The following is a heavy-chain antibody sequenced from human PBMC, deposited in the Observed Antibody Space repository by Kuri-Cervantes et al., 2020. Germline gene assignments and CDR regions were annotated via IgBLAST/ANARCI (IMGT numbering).Heavy chain of an antibody. CDR2: IYYSGST. J-gene: IGHJ4*02. Sequence: ESLKISCTVSGVSISSSSYYWGWLRPRPGKGLEWIVYIYYSGSTYYNPSPKSRVTITVDRYKNQYSLKLSSMTAADTAVYYCARVGCEGSYYHNWGQGTLVTVSS. CDR1: GVSISSSSYY. V-gene: IGHV4-61*05. CDR3: ARVGCEGSYYHN. D-gene: IGHD3-10*01.